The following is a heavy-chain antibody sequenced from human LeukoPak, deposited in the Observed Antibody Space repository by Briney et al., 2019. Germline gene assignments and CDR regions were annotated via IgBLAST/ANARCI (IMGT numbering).Heavy chain of an antibody. CDR1: GFTFSSYG. Sequence: PGGSLRLSCAASGFTFSSYGMHWVRQAPGKGLEWVAVISYDGSNKYYADSVKGRFTISRDNSKNTLYLQMNSLRAEDTAVYYCAKDQRWNDRGDDAFDIWGQGTMVTVSS. CDR2: ISYDGSNK. D-gene: IGHD1-1*01. J-gene: IGHJ3*02. CDR3: AKDQRWNDRGDDAFDI. V-gene: IGHV3-30*18.